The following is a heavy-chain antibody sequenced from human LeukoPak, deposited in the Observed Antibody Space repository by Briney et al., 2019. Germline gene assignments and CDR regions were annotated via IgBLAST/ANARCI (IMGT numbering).Heavy chain of an antibody. CDR1: GGSFSGYY. CDR3: ASELNSGYKGDY. V-gene: IGHV4-34*01. CDR2: INHSGST. Sequence: PSETLSLTCAVYGGSFSGYYWSWIRQPPGKGLEGIGEINHSGSTNYNPSLKSRVTVSVDTSKNQFSLKLSSVTAADTAVYYCASELNSGYKGDYWGQGTLVTVSS. J-gene: IGHJ4*02. D-gene: IGHD5-12*01.